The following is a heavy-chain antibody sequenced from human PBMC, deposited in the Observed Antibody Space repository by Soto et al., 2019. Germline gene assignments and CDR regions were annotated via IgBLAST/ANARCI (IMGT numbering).Heavy chain of an antibody. J-gene: IGHJ4*02. V-gene: IGHV3-30*09. CDR3: ARDEATADLDH. CDR2: ISYDGSNK. D-gene: IGHD1-26*01. CDR1: GFTFNNYP. Sequence: QVHLVEAGGGVVQPGRSLRLSCAASGFTFNNYPMHWVRQAPGKGLEWVAVISYDGSNKYYADSVKGRFAISRDDSKNTLYLQMNSLRPEDTAMYYCARDEATADLDHWGQGTLVTVSS.